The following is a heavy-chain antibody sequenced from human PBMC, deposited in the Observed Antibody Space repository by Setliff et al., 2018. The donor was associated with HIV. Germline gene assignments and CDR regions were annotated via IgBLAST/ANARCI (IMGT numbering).Heavy chain of an antibody. CDR1: GDSVSSNSAA. CDR3: ARVYCSGGSCYDAFDI. J-gene: IGHJ3*02. V-gene: IGHV6-1*01. CDR2: TYYRSKWYN. D-gene: IGHD2-15*01. Sequence: SQTLSLTCAISGDSVSSNSAAWNWIRQSPSRGLEWLGRTYYRSKWYNDYAVSVKSRITINPDTSKNQFSLQLNSVTPEDAAVYYCARVYCSGGSCYDAFDIWGQGTMVTRLL.